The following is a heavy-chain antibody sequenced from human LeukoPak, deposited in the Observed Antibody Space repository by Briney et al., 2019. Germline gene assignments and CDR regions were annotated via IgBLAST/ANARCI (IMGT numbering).Heavy chain of an antibody. CDR1: GFTFSSYA. V-gene: IGHV3-30*04. Sequence: GGSLRLSCAASGFTFSSYAMHWVRQAPGKGLEWVAVISYEGSNKYYADSVKGRFTISRDNSKNTLYLRMNSLRAEDTAVYYCARDRITMIRALLGTFDYWGQGTLVTVSS. CDR2: ISYEGSNK. CDR3: ARDRITMIRALLGTFDY. D-gene: IGHD3-10*01. J-gene: IGHJ4*02.